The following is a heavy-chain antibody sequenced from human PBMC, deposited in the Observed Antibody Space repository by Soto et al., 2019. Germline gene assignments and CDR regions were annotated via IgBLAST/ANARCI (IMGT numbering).Heavy chain of an antibody. CDR1: GFTFSSYS. CDR3: ARGVHGGNDFDY. CDR2: ISSSSSYI. Sequence: EVQLVESGGGLVKPGGSLRLSCAASGFTFSSYSMNWVRQAPGKGLEWVSSISSSSSYIYYADSVKGRFTISRDNAKNSLYLQMNSLRAEDTAVYYFARGVHGGNDFDYWGQGTLVTVSS. D-gene: IGHD2-15*01. J-gene: IGHJ4*02. V-gene: IGHV3-21*01.